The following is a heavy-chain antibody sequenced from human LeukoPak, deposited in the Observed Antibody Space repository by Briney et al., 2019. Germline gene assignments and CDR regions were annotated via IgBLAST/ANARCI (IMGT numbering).Heavy chain of an antibody. CDR1: GYTFTSYA. CDR2: INAGNGNT. CDR3: ARALSGYYFDY. Sequence: PVASVKVSCKASGYTFTSYAMHWVRQAPGQRLEWMGWINAGNGNTKYSQKFQGRVTITRDTSASTAYMELSSLRSEDTAAYYCARALSGYYFDYWGQGTLVTVSS. J-gene: IGHJ4*02. D-gene: IGHD6-25*01. V-gene: IGHV1-3*01.